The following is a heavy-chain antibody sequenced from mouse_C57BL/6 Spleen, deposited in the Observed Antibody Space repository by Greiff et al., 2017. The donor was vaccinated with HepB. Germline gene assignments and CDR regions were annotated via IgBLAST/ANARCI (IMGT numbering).Heavy chain of an antibody. D-gene: IGHD2-4*01. J-gene: IGHJ4*01. CDR3: ARASDYDGSYYAMDD. CDR1: GYAFSSYW. CDR2: IYPGDGDT. Sequence: VQLVESGAELVKPGASVKISCKASGYAFSSYWMNWVKQRPGKGLEWIGQIYPGDGDTNYNGKFKGKATLTADKSSSTAYMQLSSLTSEDSAVYFCARASDYDGSYYAMDDWGQGTSVTVSS. V-gene: IGHV1-80*01.